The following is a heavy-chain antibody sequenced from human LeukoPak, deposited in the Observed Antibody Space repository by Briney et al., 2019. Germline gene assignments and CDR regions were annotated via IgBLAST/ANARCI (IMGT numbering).Heavy chain of an antibody. CDR3: AKNGPHSSGYYFDY. Sequence: GGSLRLSCAASGFTVNNYYMSWVRQAPGKGLEWVSAISGSGGSTYYADSVKGRFTISRDNSKNTLYLQMNSLRAEDTAVYYCAKNGPHSSGYYFDYWGQGTLVTVSS. V-gene: IGHV3-23*01. CDR2: ISGSGGST. CDR1: GFTVNNYY. J-gene: IGHJ4*02. D-gene: IGHD3-22*01.